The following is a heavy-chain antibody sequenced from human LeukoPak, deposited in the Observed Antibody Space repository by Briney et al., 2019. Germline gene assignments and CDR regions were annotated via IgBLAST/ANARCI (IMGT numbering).Heavy chain of an antibody. CDR1: GYTFTGYY. Sequence: GASVKVSCKASGYTFTGYYMHWVRQAPGQGLEWMGWINPSSGGTSHAQKFQGRVTMTRDTSISTAYMDLSRLRSDDTAVYYCARGSIVGATFDYFDYWGQGTLVTVSS. CDR3: ARGSIVGATFDYFDY. J-gene: IGHJ4*02. V-gene: IGHV1-2*02. CDR2: INPSSGGT. D-gene: IGHD1-26*01.